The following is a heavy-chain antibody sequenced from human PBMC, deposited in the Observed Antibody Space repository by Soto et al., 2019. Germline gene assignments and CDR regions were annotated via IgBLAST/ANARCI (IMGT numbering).Heavy chain of an antibody. D-gene: IGHD1-26*01. V-gene: IGHV1-69*13. CDR3: ARAEWGDGAFDI. Sequence: SVKVSCKASGGTFSSYAISWVRQAPGQGLEWMGGIIPIFGTANYAQKFQGRVTITADESTSTAYMELSSLRSEDTAVYYCARAEWGDGAFDIWGQGTMVTVSS. J-gene: IGHJ3*02. CDR1: GGTFSSYA. CDR2: IIPIFGTA.